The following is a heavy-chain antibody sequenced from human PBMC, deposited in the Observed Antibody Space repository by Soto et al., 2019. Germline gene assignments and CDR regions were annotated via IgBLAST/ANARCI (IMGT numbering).Heavy chain of an antibody. V-gene: IGHV3-11*01. J-gene: IGHJ4*02. CDR2: IRSGGTTM. Sequence: QVQLVESGGGLVEPGGSLRLSCAASGFRFSDHYMTWIRQAPGKVLEWVSTIRSGGTTMYYADSVKGRFTVSRDNAQNSLSLQMNGLRAEDTAVDYCAGDPYYYGSAFWGQGTLVTVSS. CDR3: AGDPYYYGSAF. CDR1: GFRFSDHY. D-gene: IGHD3-10*01.